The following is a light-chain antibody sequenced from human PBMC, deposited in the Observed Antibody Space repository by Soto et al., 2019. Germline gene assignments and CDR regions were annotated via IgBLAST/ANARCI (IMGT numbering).Light chain of an antibody. CDR1: HNIYSW. V-gene: IGKV1-5*01. CDR3: QQCHRYLT. J-gene: IGKJ1*01. CDR2: GAS. Sequence: DIQMTQSPSTLSASVGDRVSITCRPSHNIYSWLAWSPQKPGKAPKLLISGASSLQSGVPSRFSGSASGTEFTLTISSLQPDDIATYYCQQCHRYLTFGQGTKVDIK.